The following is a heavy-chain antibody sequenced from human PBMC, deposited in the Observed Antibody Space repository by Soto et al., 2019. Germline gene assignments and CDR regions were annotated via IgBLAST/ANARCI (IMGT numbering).Heavy chain of an antibody. D-gene: IGHD1-26*01. CDR2: IKQDGSDK. Sequence: HPGGSLRLSCAASGFTFSNYWMSWVRQAPGKGLEWVAIIKQDGSDKYYVDSVKGRFTISRDNAKNSLYLQMNSLRTEDAAVYYIARNRYYAFDYWGRGTLVTVSS. CDR3: ARNRYYAFDY. J-gene: IGHJ4*02. CDR1: GFTFSNYW. V-gene: IGHV3-7*01.